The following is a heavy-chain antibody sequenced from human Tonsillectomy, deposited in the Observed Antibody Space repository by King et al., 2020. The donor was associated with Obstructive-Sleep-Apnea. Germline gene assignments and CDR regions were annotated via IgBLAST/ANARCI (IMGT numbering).Heavy chain of an antibody. CDR2: ISSGGTTI. D-gene: IGHD3-22*01. J-gene: IGHJ4*02. V-gene: IGHV3-48*03. CDR1: GFTFSSYS. CDR3: AGEGGYYDSGGYAPIFDY. Sequence: VQLVESGGGLVQPGGSLRLSCAASGFTFSSYSLHWVRQAPGKGLEWLSYISSGGTTIYYADSVQGRFTISRDNAKNSLSLQINSLSAEDTAVYFCAGEGGYYDSGGYAPIFDYWGQGTLVTVSS.